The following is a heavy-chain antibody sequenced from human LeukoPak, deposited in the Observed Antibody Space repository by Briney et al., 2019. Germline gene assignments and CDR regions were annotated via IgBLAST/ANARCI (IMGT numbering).Heavy chain of an antibody. D-gene: IGHD3-22*01. CDR2: IKRDGSEK. J-gene: IGHJ4*02. CDR1: GFTFSSYW. Sequence: GGSLRLSCAASGFTFSSYWMSWVRQAPGKGLEWVANIKRDGSEKYYVDSVKGRFTISRDNAKNSMYLQMNSLRAEDTAVYYCARGGKYYYDSSGPHTGGYWGQGTLVTVSS. V-gene: IGHV3-7*01. CDR3: ARGGKYYYDSSGPHTGGY.